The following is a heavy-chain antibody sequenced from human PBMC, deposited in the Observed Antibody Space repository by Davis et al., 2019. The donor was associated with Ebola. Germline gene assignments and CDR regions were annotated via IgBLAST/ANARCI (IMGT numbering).Heavy chain of an antibody. D-gene: IGHD3-3*01. CDR2: VSHTGSTKT. CDR3: ARQSGYDGMDV. Sequence: SETLSLTCNVSGGPIGGDFWSWVRQPPGKGLEWMGYVSHTGSTKTNYNPSLKSRLTMAVDTSRNQLSVHLASLTAADTAVYYCARQSGYDGMDVWGQGTTVTVSS. CDR1: GGPIGGDF. J-gene: IGHJ6*02. V-gene: IGHV4-59*08.